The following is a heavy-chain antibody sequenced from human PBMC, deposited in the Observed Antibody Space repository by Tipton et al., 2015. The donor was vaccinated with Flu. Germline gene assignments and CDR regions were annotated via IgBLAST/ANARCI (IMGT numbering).Heavy chain of an antibody. V-gene: IGHV3-23*01. CDR3: GRDIVPETYIQLWKPFDY. D-gene: IGHD5-24*01. CDR1: GFPFSTSA. J-gene: IGHJ4*02. CDR2: VGGTGGHT. Sequence: GSLRLSCTASGFPFSTSALIWVRQSPGKGLEWVSGVGGTGGHTYYRDSVEGRFTISRDNSKNTLYLQMNSLTVEDTAVYYCGRDIVPETYIQLWKPFDYLGQGILVTVSS.